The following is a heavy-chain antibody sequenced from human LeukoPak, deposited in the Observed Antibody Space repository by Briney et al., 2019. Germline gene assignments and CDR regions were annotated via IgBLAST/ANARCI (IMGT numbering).Heavy chain of an antibody. CDR1: GFTFSSYA. CDR3: ARALTNWNYLIDY. J-gene: IGHJ4*02. Sequence: PGGSLRLSCAASGFTFSSYAMSWVRQAPGKGLEWVSAISGSGGSTYYADSVKGRFTISRDNSKNTLYLQMNSLRAEDTAVYYCARALTNWNYLIDYWGQGTLVTVSS. CDR2: ISGSGGST. D-gene: IGHD1-7*01. V-gene: IGHV3-23*01.